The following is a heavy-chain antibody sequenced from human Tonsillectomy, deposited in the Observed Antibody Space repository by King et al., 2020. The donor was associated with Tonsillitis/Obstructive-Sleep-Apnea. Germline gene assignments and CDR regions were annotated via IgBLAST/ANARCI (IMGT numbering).Heavy chain of an antibody. J-gene: IGHJ2*01. CDR2: INPNSGCT. V-gene: IGHV1-2*06. CDR1: GYTFTGYY. Sequence: VQLVESGAEVKKPGASVKVSCKASGYTFTGYYMHWVRQAPGQGLEWMGRINPNSGCTNYAQKFQGRVTMTRDTSISTAHMELSRLRSDDTAVYYCAAFQQWLEDWYFDLWGRGTLVTVSS. CDR3: AAFQQWLEDWYFDL. D-gene: IGHD6-19*01.